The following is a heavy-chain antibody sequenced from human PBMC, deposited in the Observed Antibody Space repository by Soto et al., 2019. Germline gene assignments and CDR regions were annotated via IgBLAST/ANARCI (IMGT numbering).Heavy chain of an antibody. J-gene: IGHJ2*01. Sequence: QVQLQESGPGLVKPSQTLSLTCTVSGGSISSGDYYWSWIRQPPGKGLEWIGYIYYSGSTYYNPSLKSRVTISVDTFKNQFSLKLSSVTAADTAVYYCARDRRYYDSTLFFPYFDLWGRGTLVTVSS. CDR3: ARDRRYYDSTLFFPYFDL. D-gene: IGHD3-22*01. V-gene: IGHV4-30-4*01. CDR2: IYYSGST. CDR1: GGSISSGDYY.